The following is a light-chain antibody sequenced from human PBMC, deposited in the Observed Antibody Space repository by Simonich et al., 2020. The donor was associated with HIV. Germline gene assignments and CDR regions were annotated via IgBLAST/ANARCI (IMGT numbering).Light chain of an antibody. Sequence: DIVMTQSPDSLAVSLGERATINCKSSQSVLYSSNNQNYLACYQQKPGQPPKLLIYWASTRESGVPDRFSGSGSGTDFTLTISSLQAEDVAVYYCQQYYSTPPITFGGGTKVEIK. CDR1: QSVLYSSNNQNY. CDR2: WAS. CDR3: QQYYSTPPIT. V-gene: IGKV4-1*01. J-gene: IGKJ4*01.